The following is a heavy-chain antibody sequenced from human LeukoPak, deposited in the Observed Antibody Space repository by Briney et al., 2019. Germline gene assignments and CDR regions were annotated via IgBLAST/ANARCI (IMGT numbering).Heavy chain of an antibody. Sequence: ASVRVSCKASGYTFTGHYMHWVRQAPGQGLEWMGWINPNSGGTNYTQKFRGRVTMTRDTSISTAYMELGSLRSEDTAVYYCAEESALYSGGGYFEYWGQGTLVTVSS. CDR2: INPNSGGT. V-gene: IGHV1-2*02. CDR3: AEESALYSGGGYFEY. D-gene: IGHD2-8*01. J-gene: IGHJ4*02. CDR1: GYTFTGHY.